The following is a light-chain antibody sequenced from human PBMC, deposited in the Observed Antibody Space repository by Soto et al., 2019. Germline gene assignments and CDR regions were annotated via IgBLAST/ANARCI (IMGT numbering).Light chain of an antibody. CDR3: SSYAVNRXYV. CDR1: SSDVGGYNY. CDR2: EVS. Sequence: QSALTQPASVSGTLGQSITISCTGTSSDVGGYNYVSWYQQHPDKAPKLIISEVSDRPSGVSHRFSGSKTGNTASLTISGLLAEDEADYYCSSYAVNRXYVFGSGTKV. V-gene: IGLV2-14*01. J-gene: IGLJ1*01.